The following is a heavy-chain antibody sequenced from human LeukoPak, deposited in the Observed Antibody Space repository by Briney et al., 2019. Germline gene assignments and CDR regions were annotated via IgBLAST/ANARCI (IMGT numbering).Heavy chain of an antibody. CDR1: GFTFSSYA. CDR3: AKDRKLGSAEYYFDL. D-gene: IGHD2-2*01. J-gene: IGHJ4*02. V-gene: IGHV3-30*18. Sequence: PGGSLRLSCAATGFTFSSYAMHWIRQAPGKGLEWVAVVANDGRDKHHADSVKGRFTISRDNSRNTLYLQMNGLSAEDTALYSCAKDRKLGSAEYYFDLWGQGTPVAVSS. CDR2: VANDGRDK.